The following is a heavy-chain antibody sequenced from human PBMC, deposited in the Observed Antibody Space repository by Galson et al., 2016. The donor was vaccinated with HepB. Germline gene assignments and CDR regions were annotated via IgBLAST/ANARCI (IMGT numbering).Heavy chain of an antibody. CDR1: GFTFGTHA. J-gene: IGHJ3*02. CDR2: ISYDGNNN. V-gene: IGHV3-30*18. CDR3: AKVRGDYYYDASGLDAFDI. Sequence: SLRLSCAASGFTFGTHAMHWGRQAPGKGLEWVAVISYDGNNNYYVDSVKGRFTISRDNSQNTLFLQMNSLRTEDTAIYYCAKVRGDYYYDASGLDAFDIWGQGTMVTVSS. D-gene: IGHD3-10*01.